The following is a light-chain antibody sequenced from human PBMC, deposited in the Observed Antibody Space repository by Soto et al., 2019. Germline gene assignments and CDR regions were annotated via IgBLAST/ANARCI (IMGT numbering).Light chain of an antibody. CDR2: AAS. V-gene: IGKV1-9*01. Sequence: DIQLTQSPSFLSASVGDSLTITCRASQGISSYLAWYQQKPGKAPKLLIYAASTLQSGVPSRFSGSGSGTEFTLTISSLQPEDFATYYCQQFNSYPLTFGGGTKVEIK. CDR1: QGISSY. J-gene: IGKJ4*01. CDR3: QQFNSYPLT.